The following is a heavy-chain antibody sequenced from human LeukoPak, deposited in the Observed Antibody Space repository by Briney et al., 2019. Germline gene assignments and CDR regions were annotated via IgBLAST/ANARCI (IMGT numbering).Heavy chain of an antibody. D-gene: IGHD6-19*01. CDR1: GGSISSSSYY. V-gene: IGHV4-39*01. J-gene: IGHJ3*02. Sequence: PSETLSLTCTVSGGSISSSSYYWGWIRQPPGKGLEWIGSIYYSGSTYYNPSLKSRVTISVDTSKNQFSLKLSSVTAADTAVYYCARLLVAGHEGEVFDIWGQGTMVTVSS. CDR3: ARLLVAGHEGEVFDI. CDR2: IYYSGST.